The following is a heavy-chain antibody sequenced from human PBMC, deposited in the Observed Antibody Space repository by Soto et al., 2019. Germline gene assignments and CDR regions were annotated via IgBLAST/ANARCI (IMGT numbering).Heavy chain of an antibody. J-gene: IGHJ3*02. V-gene: IGHV1-2*04. D-gene: IGHD6-13*01. CDR2: INPNSGGT. CDR3: ARDPGSIAAAGDAFDI. Sequence: QVQLVQSGAEVKKPGASVKVSCKASGYTFTGYYMHWVRQAPGQGLEWLGWINPNSGGTNYAQKFQGWVTMTRDTSISTAYMELSRLRSDDTAVYYCARDPGSIAAAGDAFDIWGQGTMVTVSS. CDR1: GYTFTGYY.